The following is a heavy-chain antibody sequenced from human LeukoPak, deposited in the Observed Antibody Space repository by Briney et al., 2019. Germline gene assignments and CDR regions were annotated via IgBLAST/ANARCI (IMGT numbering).Heavy chain of an antibody. V-gene: IGHV3-33*01. CDR1: GFTFSSYG. CDR3: ARDNPDYGDYVLDY. J-gene: IGHJ4*02. CDR2: IWYDGSNK. D-gene: IGHD4-17*01. Sequence: PGGSLRLSCAASGFTFSSYGMHWVRQAPGEGLEWVAVIWYDGSNKYYADSVKGRFTISRDNSKNTLYLQMNSLRAEDTAVYYCARDNPDYGDYVLDYWGQGTLVTVSS.